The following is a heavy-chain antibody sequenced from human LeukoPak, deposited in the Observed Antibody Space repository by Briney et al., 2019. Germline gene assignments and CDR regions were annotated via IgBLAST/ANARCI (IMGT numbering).Heavy chain of an antibody. CDR3: ARGGITMVRGPTYYGMDV. D-gene: IGHD3-10*01. V-gene: IGHV1-18*01. CDR2: ISAYNGNT. J-gene: IGHJ6*02. CDR1: GYTFTSYD. Sequence: ASVKVSCKASGYTFTSYDINWVRQATGQGLEWMGWISAYNGNTNYAQKLQGRVTMTTDTSTSTAYMELRSLRSDDTAVYYCARGGITMVRGPTYYGMDVWGQGTTVTVSS.